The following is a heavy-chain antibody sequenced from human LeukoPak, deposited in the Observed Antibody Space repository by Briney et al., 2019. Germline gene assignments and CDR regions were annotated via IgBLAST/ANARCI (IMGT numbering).Heavy chain of an antibody. CDR2: INHSGST. CDR1: GGSFSGYY. Sequence: PSETLSLTCAVYGGSFSGYYWSWIRQPPGKGLEWIGEINHSGSTNYNPSLKSRVTMSVDTSKNQFSLKLSSVTAADTAVYYCARGVLGSGWVPVRFDYWGQGTLVTVSS. D-gene: IGHD6-19*01. J-gene: IGHJ4*02. V-gene: IGHV4-34*01. CDR3: ARGVLGSGWVPVRFDY.